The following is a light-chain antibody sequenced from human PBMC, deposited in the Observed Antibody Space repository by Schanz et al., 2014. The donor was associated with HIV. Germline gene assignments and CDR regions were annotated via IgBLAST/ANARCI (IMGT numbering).Light chain of an antibody. CDR1: QSVTSNY. CDR2: GAS. V-gene: IGKV3-20*01. CDR3: QHYGTSFT. Sequence: EIVMTQSPATLSLSPGERATLSCRASQSVTSNYLAWYQQKHGQAPRLLIYGASTRATGIPDRFRGSGSGTDFTLTITRLEPEDFAVYYCQHYGTSFTFGPGTKVDIK. J-gene: IGKJ3*01.